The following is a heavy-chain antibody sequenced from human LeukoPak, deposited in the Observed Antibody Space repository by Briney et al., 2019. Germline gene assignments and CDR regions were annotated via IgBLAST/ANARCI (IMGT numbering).Heavy chain of an antibody. V-gene: IGHV3-21*01. D-gene: IGHD2-2*01. CDR2: ISRSSSYI. Sequence: GGSLRLSCAASGFTFSSYSMNWVRQAPGKGLEWVSSISRSSSYIYYADSVKGRFTISRDNAKNSLYLQMNSLRAEDTAVYYCASIGYCSSTSCYYFDYWGQGTLVTVSS. CDR3: ASIGYCSSTSCYYFDY. J-gene: IGHJ4*02. CDR1: GFTFSSYS.